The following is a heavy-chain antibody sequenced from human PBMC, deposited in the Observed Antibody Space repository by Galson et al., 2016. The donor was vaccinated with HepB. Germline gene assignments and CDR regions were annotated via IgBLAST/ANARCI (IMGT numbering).Heavy chain of an antibody. V-gene: IGHV4-39*01. CDR3: ARHFRNLIGVNDTSPGVIGH. CDR1: GGSIRNNNYC. CDR2: IHYSGST. D-gene: IGHD3-10*01. J-gene: IGHJ4*02. Sequence: ETLSLTCSVSGGSIRNNNYCWGWIRQTPGKGLEWIASIHYSGSTYYNKSLKSRVTIFVDTSKNLLSLRLSLMTAADTSVYFCARHFRNLIGVNDTSPGVIGHWGQGTLVTVSS.